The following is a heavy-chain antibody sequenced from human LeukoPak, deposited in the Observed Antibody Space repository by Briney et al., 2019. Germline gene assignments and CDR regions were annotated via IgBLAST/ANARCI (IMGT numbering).Heavy chain of an antibody. J-gene: IGHJ6*04. V-gene: IGHV5-10-1*01. CDR2: IDPSDSYT. CDR3: ARLALPCSGGSCYYYGMDV. CDR1: GSIFTSYW. D-gene: IGHD2-15*01. Sequence: GASLLISCEGSGSIFTSYWISWGRPLPGKGLEWVGRIDPSDSYTNYSPSFQGHVTISADKSISTAYLQWSSLKASDTAMYYCARLALPCSGGSCYYYGMDVWGKGTTVTVSS.